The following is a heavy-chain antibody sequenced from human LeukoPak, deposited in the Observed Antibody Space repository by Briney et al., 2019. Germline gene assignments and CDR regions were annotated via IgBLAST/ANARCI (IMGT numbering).Heavy chain of an antibody. CDR3: AKDQFIGDPNVY. J-gene: IGHJ4*02. V-gene: IGHV3-30*02. CDR2: IRFDGSNE. Sequence: GGSLRLSCAASRFTFSNYGIHWVRQAPGKGLEWVAFIRFDGSNEYYADSVKGRFTISRDNSKNTLYLQMNSLRPEDTAVYYCAKDQFIGDPNVYWGQGTLVTVSS. CDR1: RFTFSNYG. D-gene: IGHD2-21*01.